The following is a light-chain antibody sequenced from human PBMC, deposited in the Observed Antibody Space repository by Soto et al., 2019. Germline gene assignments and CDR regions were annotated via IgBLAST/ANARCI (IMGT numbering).Light chain of an antibody. CDR2: AAS. CDR3: QQSYSTLTWT. Sequence: DIQMTQSPSSLSASVLASVTITCXESQSSSSYLNWYQQKPGKAPKLLLYAASSLQSGVPSRFSGSGSGTDFTLTISSLQPEDFATYYCQQSYSTLTWTFGQGTKVDIK. J-gene: IGKJ1*01. V-gene: IGKV1-39*01. CDR1: QSSSSY.